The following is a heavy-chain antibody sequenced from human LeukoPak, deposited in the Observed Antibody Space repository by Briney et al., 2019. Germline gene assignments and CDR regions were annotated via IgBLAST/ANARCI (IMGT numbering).Heavy chain of an antibody. CDR3: ARDLAMEGMTTGH. CDR1: GFTFSNYG. D-gene: IGHD1-1*01. CDR2: IWYDGSNQ. Sequence: GGSLRLSCAASGFTFSNYGMHWLRQAPGKGLEWVAFIWYDGSNQFYLASVKGRFTISRDNSKNTLSLEMNNLRAEDTAVYYCARDLAMEGMTTGHWGQGTLVTVSS. J-gene: IGHJ4*02. V-gene: IGHV3-33*01.